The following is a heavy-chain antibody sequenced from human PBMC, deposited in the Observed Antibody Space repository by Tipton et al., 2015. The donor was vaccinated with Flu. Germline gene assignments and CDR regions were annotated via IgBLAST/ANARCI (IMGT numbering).Heavy chain of an antibody. CDR3: ARRDYSSYVSEPKNWFDP. V-gene: IGHV4-38-2*02. CDR1: GDSMRSDYF. J-gene: IGHJ5*02. Sequence: TLSLTCTVSGDSMRSDYFWAWIRQAPGKGLEWIGNIHYSGSPHYNPSLKSRVTITVDTSKNQFSLRLTSMTAADTALYYCARRDYSSYVSEPKNWFDPWGQGVLVTVSS. CDR2: IHYSGSP. D-gene: IGHD4-11*01.